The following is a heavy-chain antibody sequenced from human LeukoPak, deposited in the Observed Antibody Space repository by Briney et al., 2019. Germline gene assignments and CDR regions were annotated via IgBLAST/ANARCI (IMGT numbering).Heavy chain of an antibody. V-gene: IGHV1-69*04. Sequence: GASVKVSCKASGGTFSSYAISWVRQAPGQGLEWMGRIIPIFGIANYTQKFQGRVTITADKSTSTAYMELSSLRSEDTAVYYCAGEGSGSPNDYWGQGTLVTVSS. CDR1: GGTFSSYA. CDR3: AGEGSGSPNDY. J-gene: IGHJ4*02. CDR2: IIPIFGIA. D-gene: IGHD3-10*01.